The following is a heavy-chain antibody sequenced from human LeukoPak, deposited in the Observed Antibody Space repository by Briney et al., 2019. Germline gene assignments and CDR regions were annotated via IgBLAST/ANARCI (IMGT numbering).Heavy chain of an antibody. Sequence: GGSLRLSCAASGFTFSSYGMHWVRQAPGKGLEWVAFIRYDGSNKYYADSVKGRFTISRDNSKNTLYLQMNSLRAEDTAAYYCARDIAGSYDILTGSNWFDPWGQGTLVTVPS. D-gene: IGHD3-9*01. CDR1: GFTFSSYG. CDR2: IRYDGSNK. J-gene: IGHJ5*02. V-gene: IGHV3-30*02. CDR3: ARDIAGSYDILTGSNWFDP.